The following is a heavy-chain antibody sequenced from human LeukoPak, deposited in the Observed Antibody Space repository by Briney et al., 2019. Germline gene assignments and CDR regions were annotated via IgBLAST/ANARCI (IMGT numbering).Heavy chain of an antibody. CDR1: GGSISSYY. J-gene: IGHJ4*02. D-gene: IGHD3-10*01. Sequence: PSETLSLTCTVSGGSISSYYWGWIRQPPGKALEWIGYIYSSGSTNYNPSLKSRVTISVDTSKNQFSLKLSSVTAADTAVYYCARMYYYGSGSDYWGQGTLVTVSS. V-gene: IGHV4-59*01. CDR3: ARMYYYGSGSDY. CDR2: IYSSGST.